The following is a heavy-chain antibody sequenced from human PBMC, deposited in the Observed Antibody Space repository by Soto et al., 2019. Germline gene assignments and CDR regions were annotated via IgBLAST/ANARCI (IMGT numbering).Heavy chain of an antibody. CDR3: ASRNYGDVFAMDV. CDR2: IDPSDSHT. D-gene: IGHD3-16*01. J-gene: IGHJ6*02. V-gene: IGHV5-10-1*01. CDR1: GYRFNSYW. Sequence: GESLQISCKGSGYRFNSYWISWVRQLPGKGLEWMGRIDPSDSHTIYSPSFQGHVTISADKSISAAYLQWSSLKASDTAMYFCASRNYGDVFAMDVWSPGTTVTVSS.